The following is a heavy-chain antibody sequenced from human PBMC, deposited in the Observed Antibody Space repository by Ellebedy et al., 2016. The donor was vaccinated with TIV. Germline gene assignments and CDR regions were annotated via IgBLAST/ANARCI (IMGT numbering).Heavy chain of an antibody. D-gene: IGHD3-22*01. CDR3: ARAPRYYYDSSGRGY. V-gene: IGHV3-21*01. Sequence: GGSLRLXCAASGFTFSSYSMNWVRQAPGKGLEWVSSISSSSSYIYYADSVKGRFTISRDNAKNSLYLQMNSLRAEDTAVYYCARAPRYYYDSSGRGYWGQGTLATVSS. CDR1: GFTFSSYS. J-gene: IGHJ4*02. CDR2: ISSSSSYI.